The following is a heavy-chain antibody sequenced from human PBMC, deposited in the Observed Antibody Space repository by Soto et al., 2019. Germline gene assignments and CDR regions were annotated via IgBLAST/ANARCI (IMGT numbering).Heavy chain of an antibody. CDR1: GFTFSTLP. J-gene: IGHJ4*02. CDR3: ARDQTGITTAGGGRIDH. V-gene: IGHV3-30*04. CDR2: VSFDGGNK. Sequence: QVQLVESGGGVVQPGGPLELSFEASGFTFSTLPLPWVARPPGKGLEWVAIVSFDGGNKSYADSVKGRFTISRDNSKNTLYLQMSGLTPEDTAFYYCARDQTGITTAGGGRIDHWGQGTLVTVSS. D-gene: IGHD6-13*01.